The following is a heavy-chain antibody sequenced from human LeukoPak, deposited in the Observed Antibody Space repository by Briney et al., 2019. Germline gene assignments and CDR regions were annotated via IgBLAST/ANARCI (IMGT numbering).Heavy chain of an antibody. Sequence: GGSLRLSCAASGFTFSRYGMHWVRQAPGKGLEWVSVIWYDGSNKYYVDSGKGRFTISSDNSKNTLYLQVSSLRAEDTAVYYCARVGCTGGSCLAYNYYAMDVWGQGTTVTVSS. CDR1: GFTFSRYG. J-gene: IGHJ6*02. CDR3: ARVGCTGGSCLAYNYYAMDV. D-gene: IGHD2-15*01. V-gene: IGHV3-33*01. CDR2: IWYDGSNK.